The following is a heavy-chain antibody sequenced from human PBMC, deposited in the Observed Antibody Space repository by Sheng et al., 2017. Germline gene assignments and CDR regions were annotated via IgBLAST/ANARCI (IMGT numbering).Heavy chain of an antibody. CDR3: ARDPEYYYDSSGYYYYYGMDV. CDR1: GFTFSSYE. J-gene: IGHJ6*01. CDR2: ISSSGSTI. Sequence: EVQLVESGGGLVQPGGSLRLSCAASGFTFSSYEMNWVRQAPGKGLEWVSYISSSGSTIYYADSVKGRFTISRDNAKNSLYLQMNSLRAEDTAVYYCARDPEYYYDSSGYYYYYGMDVVGPKGPTVTVSS. D-gene: IGHD3-22*01. V-gene: IGHV3-48*03.